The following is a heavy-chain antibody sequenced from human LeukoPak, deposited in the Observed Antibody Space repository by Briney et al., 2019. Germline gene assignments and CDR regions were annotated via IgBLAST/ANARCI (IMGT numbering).Heavy chain of an antibody. D-gene: IGHD6-13*01. J-gene: IGHJ4*02. CDR2: IKQDGSEK. CDR3: ARAVGSSWPQTPLEN. CDR1: EFTFSSNW. V-gene: IGHV3-7*04. Sequence: GGSLRLSCAASEFTFSSNWMSWVRQAPGKGLEWVANIKQDGSEKYYVDSVKGRFTISRDNAKNSLYLQMNSLRAEDTAVYYCARAVGSSWPQTPLENWGQGTLVTVSS.